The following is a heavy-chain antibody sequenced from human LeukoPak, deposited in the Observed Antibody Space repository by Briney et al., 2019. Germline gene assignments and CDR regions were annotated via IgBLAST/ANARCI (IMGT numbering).Heavy chain of an antibody. CDR1: GFTVSINY. V-gene: IGHV3-53*01. Sequence: GGSLRLSCAASGFTVSINYMSWVRQAPGKGLEWVSVIYSVDSTYYADFVKGRFTISRDNSKNTLYLQMNSLRAEDTAVYYCAGRTAAQDYYMDVWGKGTTVTVSS. CDR3: AGRTAAQDYYMDV. J-gene: IGHJ6*03. CDR2: IYSVDST. D-gene: IGHD5-18*01.